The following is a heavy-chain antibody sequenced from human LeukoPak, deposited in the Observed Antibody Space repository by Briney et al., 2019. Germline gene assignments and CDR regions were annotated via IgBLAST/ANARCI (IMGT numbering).Heavy chain of an antibody. CDR1: GGTFSSYA. D-gene: IGHD6-13*01. CDR3: ARGGDRGSSSWSYGMDV. V-gene: IGHV1-69*13. J-gene: IGHJ6*02. Sequence: SVKVSCKASGGTFSSYAISWVRQAPGQGLEWMGGIIPIFGTANYAQKFQGGVTITADESTSTAYMELSSLRSADKAVYYCARGGDRGSSSWSYGMDVWGQGTTVTVSS. CDR2: IIPIFGTA.